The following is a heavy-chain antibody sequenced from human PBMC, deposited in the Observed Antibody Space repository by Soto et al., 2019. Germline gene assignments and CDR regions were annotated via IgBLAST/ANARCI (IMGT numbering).Heavy chain of an antibody. J-gene: IGHJ5*02. Sequence: PSETLSLTCTVSGGSISSSSYYWGWIRQPPGKGLEWIGSIYYSGSTYYNPSLKSRVTISVDTSKNQFSLKLSSVTAADTAVYYWASYGDYVIGWFDPWGQGTLVTVSS. CDR3: ASYGDYVIGWFDP. CDR1: GGSISSSSYY. V-gene: IGHV4-39*01. CDR2: IYYSGST. D-gene: IGHD4-17*01.